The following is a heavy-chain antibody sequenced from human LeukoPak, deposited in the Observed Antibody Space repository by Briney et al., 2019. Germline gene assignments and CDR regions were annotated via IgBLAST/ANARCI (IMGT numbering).Heavy chain of an antibody. Sequence: SETLSLTCTVSGGSISSSSYYWGWIRQPPGKGMEWIGSIYYSGSTYYNPSLKSRVTISVDTSKNQFSLKLSSVTAADTAVYYCARQNDYGDSLYYFDYWGQGTLVTVSS. V-gene: IGHV4-39*01. D-gene: IGHD4-17*01. CDR1: GGSISSSSYY. CDR3: ARQNDYGDSLYYFDY. CDR2: IYYSGST. J-gene: IGHJ4*02.